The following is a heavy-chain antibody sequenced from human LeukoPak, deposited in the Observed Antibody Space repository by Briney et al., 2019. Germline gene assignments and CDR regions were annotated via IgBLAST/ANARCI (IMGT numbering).Heavy chain of an antibody. CDR2: IKSKTEGGTT. D-gene: IGHD3-9*01. Sequence: GGSLRLSCAVSGFTFSNAWMTWVRQAPGKGLEWVGRIKSKTEGGTTDYAAPVKGRFTISRDNSKNTLYLQMNSLRTEDTAVYYCAKAEGYDILTGLDYWGQGTLVTVSS. V-gene: IGHV3-15*01. CDR1: GFTFSNAW. CDR3: AKAEGYDILTGLDY. J-gene: IGHJ4*02.